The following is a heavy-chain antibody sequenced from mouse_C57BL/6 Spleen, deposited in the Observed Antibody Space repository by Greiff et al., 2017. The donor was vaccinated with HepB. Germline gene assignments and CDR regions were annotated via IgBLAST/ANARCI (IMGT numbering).Heavy chain of an antibody. D-gene: IGHD3-1*01. Sequence: EVQGVESGGGLVQPGGSLKLSCAASGFTFSDYYMYWVRQTPEKRLEWVAYISNGGGSTYYPDTVKGRFTISRDNAKNTLYLQMSRLKSEDKAMYYCARGAYYFDYWGQGTTLTVSS. J-gene: IGHJ2*01. CDR2: ISNGGGST. CDR3: ARGAYYFDY. CDR1: GFTFSDYY. V-gene: IGHV5-12*01.